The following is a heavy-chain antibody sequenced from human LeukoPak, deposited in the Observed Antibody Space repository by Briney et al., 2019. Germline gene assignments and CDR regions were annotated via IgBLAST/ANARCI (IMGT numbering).Heavy chain of an antibody. V-gene: IGHV3-30*18. D-gene: IGHD3-22*01. CDR1: GFSFSQYA. Sequence: PGTSLRLSCAASGFSFSQYAMHWVRQAPGKGLEWVAIVSNDGNQKKYSDSVWDQFTVSRDNSENTVYLQMNNLRLEDTALYYCAKDRPNYYETSGPLEGDALDIWGQGTTVIVSS. J-gene: IGHJ3*02. CDR3: AKDRPNYYETSGPLEGDALDI. CDR2: VSNDGNQK.